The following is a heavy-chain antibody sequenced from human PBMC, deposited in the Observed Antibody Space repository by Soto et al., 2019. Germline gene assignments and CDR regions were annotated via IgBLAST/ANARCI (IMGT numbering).Heavy chain of an antibody. Sequence: PGGSLRLSCVASGFTFSNYAMSWVRQAPGKGLEWVSTISETGGTTYYAASVKGRFTISRDNSKNTLYLQMNSLTAEDTAVYHCAKFVLPSTWLSRFDPWGQGTLVTVSS. CDR1: GFTFSNYA. CDR3: AKFVLPSTWLSRFDP. V-gene: IGHV3-23*01. J-gene: IGHJ5*02. CDR2: ISETGGTT. D-gene: IGHD5-12*01.